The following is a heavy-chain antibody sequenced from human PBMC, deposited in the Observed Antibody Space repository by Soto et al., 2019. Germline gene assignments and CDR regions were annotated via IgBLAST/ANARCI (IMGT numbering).Heavy chain of an antibody. Sequence: QVQLQQSGPGLVKPSQTLSLTCAISGDSVSSNSAAWNWIRQSPSRGLEWLGRTYYRSKWYNDYAVSVKSRITINPDTSKNQFSLQLNSVTPEDTAVYYCARGPLLYSSSWYSHFDYWGQGTLVTVSS. V-gene: IGHV6-1*01. CDR3: ARGPLLYSSSWYSHFDY. D-gene: IGHD6-13*01. CDR1: GDSVSSNSAA. CDR2: TYYRSKWYN. J-gene: IGHJ4*02.